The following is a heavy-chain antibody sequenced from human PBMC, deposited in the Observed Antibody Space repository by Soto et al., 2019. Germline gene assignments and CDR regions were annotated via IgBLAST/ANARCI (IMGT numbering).Heavy chain of an antibody. CDR3: AKDRQGGGFLPPFDY. D-gene: IGHD2-15*01. Sequence: LRLSCAASGFTFSSYGMHWVRQAPGKGLEWVAVISYDGSNKYYADSVKGRFTISRDNSKNTLYLQMNSLRAEDTAVYYCAKDRQGGGFLPPFDYWGQGTRVTVSS. CDR1: GFTFSSYG. J-gene: IGHJ4*02. V-gene: IGHV3-30*18. CDR2: ISYDGSNK.